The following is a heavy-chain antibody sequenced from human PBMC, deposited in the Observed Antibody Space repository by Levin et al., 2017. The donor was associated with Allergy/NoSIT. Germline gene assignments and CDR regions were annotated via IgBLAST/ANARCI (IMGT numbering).Heavy chain of an antibody. J-gene: IGHJ4*02. V-gene: IGHV4-39*01. CDR2: IYYSGST. D-gene: IGHD4-11*01. Sequence: SETLSLTCTVSGDSIGSRSYYWGWIRQPPGKGLEWIGSIYYSGSTYYNPSLKSRVTISVDTSKNQFSLQLTSVTAADTAVYYCVRRFAAGSNGDFDYWGQGTLVTVSS. CDR1: GDSIGSRSYY. CDR3: VRRFAAGSNGDFDY.